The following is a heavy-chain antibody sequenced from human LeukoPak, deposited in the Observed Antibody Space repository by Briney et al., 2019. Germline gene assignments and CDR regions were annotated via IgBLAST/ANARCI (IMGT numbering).Heavy chain of an antibody. D-gene: IGHD3-22*01. CDR2: INPSGGST. V-gene: IGHV1-46*01. CDR3: ATDLYDSSGYYPAGY. Sequence: ASVTVSCKASGYTFTSYYMHWVRQAPGQGLEWMGIINPSGGSTSYAQKFQGRVTMTEDTSTDTAYMELSSLRSEDTAVYYCATDLYDSSGYYPAGYWGQGTLVTVSS. CDR1: GYTFTSYY. J-gene: IGHJ4*02.